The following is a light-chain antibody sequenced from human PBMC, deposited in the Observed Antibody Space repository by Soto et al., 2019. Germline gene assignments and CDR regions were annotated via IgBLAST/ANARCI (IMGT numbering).Light chain of an antibody. J-gene: IGLJ2*01. Sequence: QSALTQPRSVSGSPGQSVTISCTGTSSDVGGYNYVSWYQQYPGKAPKLMIYDVTERPSGVPDRFSGSKSGNTASLTISGLQAEDEADYYCCSYAGSYGVFGGGTKLTVL. CDR1: SSDVGGYNY. V-gene: IGLV2-11*01. CDR3: CSYAGSYGV. CDR2: DVT.